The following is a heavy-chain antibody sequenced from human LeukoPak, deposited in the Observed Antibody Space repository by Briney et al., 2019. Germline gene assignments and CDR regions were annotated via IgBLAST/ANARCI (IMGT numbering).Heavy chain of an antibody. Sequence: GWSLRLSCAASGFTFSSYAMSWVRQAPGKGLEWVSAISGSGGSTYYANSVKGRFTISRDNSKNTLYLQMNSLRAEDTAVYYCAKDRQKAVAGTGYFQHWGQGTLVTVSS. D-gene: IGHD6-19*01. J-gene: IGHJ1*01. CDR2: ISGSGGST. CDR3: AKDRQKAVAGTGYFQH. CDR1: GFTFSSYA. V-gene: IGHV3-23*01.